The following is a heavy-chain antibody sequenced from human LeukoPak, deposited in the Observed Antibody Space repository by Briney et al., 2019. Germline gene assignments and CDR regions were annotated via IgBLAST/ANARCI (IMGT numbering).Heavy chain of an antibody. J-gene: IGHJ5*02. CDR3: ARGGRYYILGRSNWFDP. CDR1: GGSFNGYY. D-gene: IGHD2/OR15-2a*01. V-gene: IGHV4-34*01. CDR2: INHSGST. Sequence: PSETLSLTCAVYGGSFNGYYWSWIRQPPGKGLEWIGEINHSGSTNYNPSLKSRVTISVDTSKNQFSLKLSSVTAADTAVYYCARGGRYYILGRSNWFDPWGQGTLVTVSS.